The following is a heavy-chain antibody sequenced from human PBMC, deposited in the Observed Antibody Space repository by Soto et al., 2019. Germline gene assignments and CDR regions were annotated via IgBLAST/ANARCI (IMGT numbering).Heavy chain of an antibody. J-gene: IGHJ4*02. CDR1: GFTFSSYA. Sequence: EVQLLESGGGLVQPGGSLRLSCATSGFTFSSYAINWVRQAPGKGLEWVSTISGSGYSTNYADSVKGRFTISRENSKSTLGPQTNSLGAEVTAVSYWARGDDSLTGNYKSPFDSGGKGTSVTVS. CDR2: ISGSGYST. D-gene: IGHD3-9*01. V-gene: IGHV3-23*01. CDR3: ARGDDSLTGNYKSPFDS.